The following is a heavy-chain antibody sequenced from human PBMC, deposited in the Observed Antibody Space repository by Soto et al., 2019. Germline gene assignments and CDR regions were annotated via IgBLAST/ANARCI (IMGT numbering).Heavy chain of an antibody. CDR3: ARAMVVAATSHDAFDI. CDR1: GYTFTGYY. J-gene: IGHJ3*02. Sequence: ASVKVSCKASGYTFTGYYMHWVRQAPGQGLEWMGWINPNSGGTNYAQKFQGWVTMTRDTSISTAYMELSRLRSDDTAVYYCARAMVVAATSHDAFDIWGQGTMVTVSS. CDR2: INPNSGGT. V-gene: IGHV1-2*04. D-gene: IGHD2-15*01.